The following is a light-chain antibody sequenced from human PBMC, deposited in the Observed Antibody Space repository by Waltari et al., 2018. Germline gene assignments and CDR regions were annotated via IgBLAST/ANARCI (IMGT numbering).Light chain of an antibody. V-gene: IGLV6-57*03. CDR2: KDD. Sequence: TQPHSVSGSPGQTVTISCTRSSGTIDSDYVQWYQQRPGNAPITVIYKDDQRPSGAPDRFSGSIDSSSNSASLVISGLKSEDEADYYCQSADDNYNPSFGGGTRLTVL. J-gene: IGLJ7*01. CDR1: SGTIDSDY. CDR3: QSADDNYNPS.